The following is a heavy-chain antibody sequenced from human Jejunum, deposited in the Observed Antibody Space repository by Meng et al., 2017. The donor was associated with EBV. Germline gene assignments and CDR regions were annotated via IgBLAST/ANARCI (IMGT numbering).Heavy chain of an antibody. D-gene: IGHD6-19*01. CDR3: AKRETSGWYDL. Sequence: QLVDSGGGLVQPGGSLRLACEAFGFIVSNSYFSWVRQAPGKGLEWVSVIYSDSTTHYEDSVKGRFTMSRDNSKSTLFLQMDSLRAEDTAIYYCAKRETSGWYDLWGQGTLVTVSS. CDR2: IYSDSTT. CDR1: GFIVSNSY. J-gene: IGHJ5*01. V-gene: IGHV3-53*01.